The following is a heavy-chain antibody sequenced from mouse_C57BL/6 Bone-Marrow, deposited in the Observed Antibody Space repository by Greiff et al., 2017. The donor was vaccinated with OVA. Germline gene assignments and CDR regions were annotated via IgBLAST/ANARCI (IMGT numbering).Heavy chain of an antibody. Sequence: EVQLQESGGGLVKPGGSLKLSCAASGFTFSSYAMSWVRQTPEKRLEWVAYISSGGDYIYYADTVKGRFTISRDNARNTLYLQMSRLKSEDTAMYYCTRLLDAMDYWGQGTAVTVSS. J-gene: IGHJ4*01. CDR3: TRLLDAMDY. D-gene: IGHD2-1*01. V-gene: IGHV5-9-1*02. CDR1: GFTFSSYA. CDR2: ISSGGDYI.